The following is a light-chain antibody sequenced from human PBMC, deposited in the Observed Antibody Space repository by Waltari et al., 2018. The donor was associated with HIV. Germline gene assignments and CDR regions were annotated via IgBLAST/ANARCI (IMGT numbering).Light chain of an antibody. Sequence: QSALTQSASVSGSPGQSISISCTGTSSDVGGYNAVSWYQQHPAKAPKLVILEVSNRPSGVSNRFAGPKSGNRASLTISGLQAEDEAYYYCSSYTSSDTVVFGGGTEVTVL. CDR3: SSYTSSDTVV. CDR2: EVS. CDR1: SSDVGGYNA. V-gene: IGLV2-14*01. J-gene: IGLJ2*01.